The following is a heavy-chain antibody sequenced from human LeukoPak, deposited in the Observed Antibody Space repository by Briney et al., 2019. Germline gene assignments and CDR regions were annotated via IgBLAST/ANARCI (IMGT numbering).Heavy chain of an antibody. J-gene: IGHJ1*01. CDR1: GGSISSYY. D-gene: IGHD6-13*01. Sequence: SETLSLTCTVSGGSISSYYWSWIRQPPGKGLEWIGYIYYSGSTNYNPSLKSRVTISVDMSKNQFSLKLSSVTAADTAVYYCASSIAAAGTAYFQHWGQGTLVTVSS. CDR3: ASSIAAAGTAYFQH. V-gene: IGHV4-59*08. CDR2: IYYSGST.